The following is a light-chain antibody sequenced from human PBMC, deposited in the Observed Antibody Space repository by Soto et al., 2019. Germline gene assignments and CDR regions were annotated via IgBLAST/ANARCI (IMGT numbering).Light chain of an antibody. CDR3: SSYTNINTRACV. V-gene: IGLV2-14*01. CDR2: EVT. CDR1: SGDIGSYNR. J-gene: IGLJ1*01. Sequence: QSVLTQPASVSGSPGQSITISCTGTSGDIGSYNRVSWYQQHPGKAPKLIIYEVTDRPSGVSNRFSGSKSGNTASLTISGLKAEDEAQYYCSSYTNINTRACVFGTGTKVT.